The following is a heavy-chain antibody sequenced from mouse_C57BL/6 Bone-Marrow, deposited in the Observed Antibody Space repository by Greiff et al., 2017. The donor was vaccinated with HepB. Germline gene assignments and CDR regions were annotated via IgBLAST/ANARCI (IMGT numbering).Heavy chain of an antibody. D-gene: IGHD2-2*01. V-gene: IGHV1-82*01. CDR3: ARWFLAY. CDR2: IYPGDGDT. CDR1: GYAFSSSW. Sequence: VKLQQSGPELVKPGASVKISCKASGYAFSSSWLNWVKQRPGKGLEWIGRIYPGDGDTNYNGKFKGKATLTADKSSSTAYMQLSSLTSEDSAVYFCARWFLAYWGQGTLVTVSA. J-gene: IGHJ3*01.